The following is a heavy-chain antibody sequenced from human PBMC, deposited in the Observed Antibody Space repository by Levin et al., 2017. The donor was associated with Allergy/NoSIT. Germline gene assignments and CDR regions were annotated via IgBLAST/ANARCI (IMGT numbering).Heavy chain of an antibody. Sequence: GGSLRLSCAASGFTFSSYAMTWVRQAPGKGLEWVAEIKEDGSATYYVDSVKGRFTISRDNAKKSVYLQMDSLRVEDTAVYYCVSYYYGWGQGTLVTVSS. CDR3: VSYYYG. CDR2: IKEDGSAT. J-gene: IGHJ4*02. D-gene: IGHD3-16*01. CDR1: GFTFSSYA. V-gene: IGHV3-7*03.